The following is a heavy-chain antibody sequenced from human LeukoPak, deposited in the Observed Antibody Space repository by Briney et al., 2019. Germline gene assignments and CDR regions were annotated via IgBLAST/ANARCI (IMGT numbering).Heavy chain of an antibody. J-gene: IGHJ3*02. D-gene: IGHD3-3*02. CDR3: ARDKAISQAFDI. CDR2: IYYSGST. Sequence: SETLSLTCTVSGGSISSGGYYWSWIRQHPGKGLEWIGYIYYSGSTYYNPSLKSRVTISVDTSKNQFSLKLSSVTAADTAVYYCARDKAISQAFDIWGQGTMVTVSS. CDR1: GGSISSGGYY. V-gene: IGHV4-31*03.